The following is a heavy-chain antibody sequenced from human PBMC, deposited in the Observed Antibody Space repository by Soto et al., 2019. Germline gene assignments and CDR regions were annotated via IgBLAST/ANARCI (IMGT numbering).Heavy chain of an antibody. CDR3: ATIYSSSWSDY. D-gene: IGHD6-13*01. CDR1: GGSISSSSYY. J-gene: IGHJ4*02. Sequence: SETLSLTCTVSGGSISSSSYYWGWIRQPPGKGLEWIGSIYYSGSTYYKPSLKSRVTISVDTSKNQFSLKLSSVTAADTAVYYCATIYSSSWSDYWGQGTLVTVSA. CDR2: IYYSGST. V-gene: IGHV4-39*01.